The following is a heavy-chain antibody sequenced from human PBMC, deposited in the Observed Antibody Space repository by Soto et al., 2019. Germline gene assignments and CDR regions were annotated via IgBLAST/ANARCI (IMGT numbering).Heavy chain of an antibody. CDR2: MSGRGGRT. V-gene: IGHV3-23*01. J-gene: IGHJ3*02. CDR1: GFTFSSDG. CDR3: AKDPEDIVVVPAAPGNFDI. D-gene: IGHD2-2*01. Sequence: PVAALRLSCAPPGFTFSSDGSSSVRQAPGTVLQWRSAMSGRGGRTYYAASVKGRFTISRENSKNTLYPQMNSLRAADTAVYYCAKDPEDIVVVPAAPGNFDIWGQGSIVTAS.